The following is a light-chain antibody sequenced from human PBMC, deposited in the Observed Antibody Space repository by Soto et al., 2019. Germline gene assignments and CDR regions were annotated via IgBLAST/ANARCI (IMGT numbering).Light chain of an antibody. V-gene: IGLV2-23*01. CDR2: EAT. CDR3: CSYAGTSSHVL. CDR1: NSDVGSYNL. Sequence: QSALTQPASVSGSPGQSITISCTGTNSDVGSYNLVSWYQQHPDKAPKLMIYEATKRPSGVSSRFSGSKSGNTASLTVSGLQAEEDADYYCCSYAGTSSHVLFGGGTKLTVL. J-gene: IGLJ2*01.